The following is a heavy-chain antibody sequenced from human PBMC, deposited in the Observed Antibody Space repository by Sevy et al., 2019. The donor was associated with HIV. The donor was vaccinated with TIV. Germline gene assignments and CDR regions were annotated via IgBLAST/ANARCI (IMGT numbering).Heavy chain of an antibody. CDR2: ISSDGSYR. V-gene: IGHV3-30*18. J-gene: IGHJ6*02. CDR3: AKNRPPGGSLFSRHGMDV. CDR1: GFTFGTYD. D-gene: IGHD3-16*01. Sequence: GGSLRLSCAASGFTFGTYDMHWVRQAPGKGLEWVAIISSDGSYRYYADSVRGLFSMSRDNSKNTMYLQISGLLIEDTAVYYCAKNRPPGGSLFSRHGMDVWGRGTTVTVSS.